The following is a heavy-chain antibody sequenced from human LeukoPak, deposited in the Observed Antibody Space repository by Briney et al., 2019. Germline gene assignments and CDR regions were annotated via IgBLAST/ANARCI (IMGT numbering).Heavy chain of an antibody. CDR3: ARDREGFTYSSSPVDY. Sequence: GASVKVSRKASGYTFTSYGISWVRQAPGQGLEWMGWISAYNGNTNYAQKLQGRVTMTTDTSTSTAYMELRSLRSDDTAVYYCARDREGFTYSSSPVDYWGQGTLVTVSS. CDR2: ISAYNGNT. J-gene: IGHJ4*02. D-gene: IGHD6-6*01. CDR1: GYTFTSYG. V-gene: IGHV1-18*01.